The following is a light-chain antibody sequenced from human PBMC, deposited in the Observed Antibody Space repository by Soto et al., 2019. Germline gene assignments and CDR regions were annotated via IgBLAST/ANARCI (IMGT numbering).Light chain of an antibody. CDR2: GAS. CDR3: QQYGSSPLT. CDR1: ESVSDNY. Sequence: EIVLTQSPGTLSLSPGERATLSCRASESVSDNYLAWYQQRSGQAPRLVIYGASSRASAVPDRFSGSRSAADFTLTISRLEPEDFAVYYCQQYGSSPLTFGGGTKVEIK. J-gene: IGKJ4*01. V-gene: IGKV3-20*01.